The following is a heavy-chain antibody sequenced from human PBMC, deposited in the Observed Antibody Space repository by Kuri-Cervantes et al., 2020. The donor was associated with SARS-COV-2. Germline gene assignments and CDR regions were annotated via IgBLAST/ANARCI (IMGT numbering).Heavy chain of an antibody. Sequence: GGSPKIPLAASGFPFSSYSMNWVRQAPGKGLEGVSSISSSSSYIYYADSVKGRFTLSRDNAKNSLYLQMNSLRAEDTAVYYCARDSSGYSYGFGYFDYWGQGTLVTVSS. J-gene: IGHJ4*02. V-gene: IGHV3-21*01. D-gene: IGHD5-18*01. CDR3: ARDSSGYSYGFGYFDY. CDR1: GFPFSSYS. CDR2: ISSSSSYI.